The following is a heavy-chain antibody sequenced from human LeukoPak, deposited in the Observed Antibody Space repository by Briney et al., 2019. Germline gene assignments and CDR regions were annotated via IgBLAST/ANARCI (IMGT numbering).Heavy chain of an antibody. D-gene: IGHD2-21*01. J-gene: IGHJ4*02. Sequence: SETLSLTCTVSGGSNNSYDWSWIRQPPGKGLEWIGYIYDSGSTNYNPSLKSRVTISVDTSKNQFSLKLSSVTAADTAVYYCARDSGVYCGGDCYSFDYWGQGTLVTVSS. CDR3: ARDSGVYCGGDCYSFDY. CDR1: GGSNNSYD. V-gene: IGHV4-59*01. CDR2: IYDSGST.